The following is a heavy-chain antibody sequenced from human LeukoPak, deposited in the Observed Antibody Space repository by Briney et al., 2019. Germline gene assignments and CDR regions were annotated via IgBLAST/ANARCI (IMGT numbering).Heavy chain of an antibody. CDR1: GGSFSGYY. CDR2: INHSGST. J-gene: IGHJ4*02. CDR3: ARDAPPSIAPSPGDY. D-gene: IGHD6-6*01. Sequence: SETLSLTCAVYGGSFSGYYWSWIRQPPGKGLEWIGEINHSGSTNYNPSLKSRVTISVDTSKNQFSLKLSSVTAADTAVYYCARDAPPSIAPSPGDYWGQGTLVTVSS. V-gene: IGHV4-34*01.